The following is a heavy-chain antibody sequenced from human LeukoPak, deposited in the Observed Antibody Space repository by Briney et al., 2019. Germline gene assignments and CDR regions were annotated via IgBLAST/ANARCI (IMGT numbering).Heavy chain of an antibody. D-gene: IGHD6-13*01. CDR1: GFTFSSYG. CDR3: ASKLLAAAGDPYYYYYYMDV. V-gene: IGHV3-30*02. Sequence: PGGSLRLSCAASGFTFSSYGMHWVRQAPGKGLEWVAFIRYDGSNKYYADSVKGRFTISRDNSKNTLYLQMNSLRAEDTAVYYCASKLLAAAGDPYYYYYYMDVWGKGTTVTVSS. CDR2: IRYDGSNK. J-gene: IGHJ6*03.